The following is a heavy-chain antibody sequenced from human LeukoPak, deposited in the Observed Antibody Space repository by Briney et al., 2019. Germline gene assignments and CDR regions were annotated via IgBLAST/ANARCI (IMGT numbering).Heavy chain of an antibody. CDR2: INSDGSST. J-gene: IGHJ2*01. CDR3: ARVAVAGSEYWYFDL. Sequence: GSLRLSCAASGFTFSSYWMHWVRQAPGKGLVWVSRINSDGSSTSYADSVKGRFTISRDNAKNTLYLQMNSLRAEDTAVYYCARVAVAGSEYWYFDLWGRGTLVTVSS. V-gene: IGHV3-74*01. CDR1: GFTFSSYW. D-gene: IGHD6-19*01.